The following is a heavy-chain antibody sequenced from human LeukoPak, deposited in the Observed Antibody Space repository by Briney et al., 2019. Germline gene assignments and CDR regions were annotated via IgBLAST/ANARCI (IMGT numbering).Heavy chain of an antibody. V-gene: IGHV3-23*01. Sequence: GGSLRLSCAASGFSFGNYAMSWVRQAPGKGLEWVSAISGSGGSTYYADSVKGRFTISRDNSKNTLYLQMNSLRAEDTAVYYCAKIDNFEYFDYWGQGTLVTVSS. D-gene: IGHD1-20*01. J-gene: IGHJ4*02. CDR3: AKIDNFEYFDY. CDR2: ISGSGGST. CDR1: GFSFGNYA.